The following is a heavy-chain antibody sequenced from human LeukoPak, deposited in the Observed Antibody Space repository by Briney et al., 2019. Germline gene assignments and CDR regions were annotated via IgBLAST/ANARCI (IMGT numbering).Heavy chain of an antibody. CDR2: INHSGST. D-gene: IGHD3-22*01. V-gene: IGHV4-34*01. J-gene: IGHJ4*02. CDR3: ARGGYYDSSGYYETYYFDY. Sequence: SETLSLTCAVYGGSFSGYYWSWIRQPPGKGLEWIGEINHSGSTNYNPSLKSRVTISVDTSKNQFSLKLSSVTAADTAVYHCARGGYYDSSGYYETYYFDYWGQGTLVTVSS. CDR1: GGSFSGYY.